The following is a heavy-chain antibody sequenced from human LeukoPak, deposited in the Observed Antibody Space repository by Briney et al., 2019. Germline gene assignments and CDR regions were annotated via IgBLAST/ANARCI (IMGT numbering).Heavy chain of an antibody. J-gene: IGHJ6*03. CDR3: ARRWNYGRNYYIDV. V-gene: IGHV4-34*01. CDR1: GGSFSNYY. CDR2: INDSGRI. D-gene: IGHD1-7*01. Sequence: SETLSLTCAVYGGSFSNYYWSWIRQPPGKGLEWIGEINDSGRINYNPSLLSRVTVSVDPYKNQFSLSLTSVTATDTAVYYCARRWNYGRNYYIDVWGKGATVSVSS.